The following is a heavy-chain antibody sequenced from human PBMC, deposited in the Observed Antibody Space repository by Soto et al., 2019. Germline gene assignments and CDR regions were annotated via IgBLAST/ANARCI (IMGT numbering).Heavy chain of an antibody. D-gene: IGHD2-8*02. V-gene: IGHV3-23*01. CDR1: GFICSSYN. Sequence: EVQMFESGGGLAQPGGSLRLSCAASGFICSSYNMSWVRQAPGKGLEWVSTILVDGRTFYVDSVKGRFTISRDSSQNTVYLQMNSLTVGDTALYYCAKATATGGGAFDICGQGTMVTVSS. J-gene: IGHJ3*02. CDR2: ILVDGRT. CDR3: AKATATGGGAFDI.